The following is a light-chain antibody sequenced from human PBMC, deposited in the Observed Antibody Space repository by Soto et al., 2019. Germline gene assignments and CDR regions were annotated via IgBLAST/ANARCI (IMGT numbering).Light chain of an antibody. CDR1: QSVTNS. Sequence: EIVLTQSPVTLSLSPGERATLSCRASQSVTNSLAWYQQKPGQAPRLLVYDASNRATGIPTRFSGSGSGTDFTLTISNLEPEDFAVYYCQLHISWPLTFGGGTKVEIK. CDR2: DAS. J-gene: IGKJ4*01. CDR3: QLHISWPLT. V-gene: IGKV3-11*01.